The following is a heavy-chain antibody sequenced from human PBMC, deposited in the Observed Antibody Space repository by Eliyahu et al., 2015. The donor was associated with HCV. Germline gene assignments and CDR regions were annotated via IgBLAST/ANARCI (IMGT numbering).Heavy chain of an antibody. CDR2: ISLTSSTK. J-gene: IGHJ4*02. D-gene: IGHD3-22*01. CDR3: ARDLRDSSGYFSDY. V-gene: IGHV3-48*01. CDR1: GFTFSRYS. Sequence: EVQLVESGGGLVQPGGSLRLSCAASGFTFSRYSMNWVRQTPGKGLEWVSYISLTSSTKYYADSVKGRFTISRDNAKNSLYLQMNSLRAEDTAVYYCARDLRDSSGYFSDYWGQGTLVTVSS.